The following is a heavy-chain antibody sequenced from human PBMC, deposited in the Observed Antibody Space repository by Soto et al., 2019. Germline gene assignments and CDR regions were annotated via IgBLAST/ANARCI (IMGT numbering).Heavy chain of an antibody. V-gene: IGHV1-69*05. CDR1: GGTFSSYA. CDR3: ASPGLPAAGTPYYFDY. CDR2: IIPIFGTA. D-gene: IGHD6-13*01. Sequence: SVKVSCKASGGTFSSYAISWVRQAPGQGLEWMGGIIPIFGTANYAQKFQGRVTMTTDESISTAYMELNSLTSDDTAVYYCASPGLPAAGTPYYFDYWGQGALVPVSS. J-gene: IGHJ4*02.